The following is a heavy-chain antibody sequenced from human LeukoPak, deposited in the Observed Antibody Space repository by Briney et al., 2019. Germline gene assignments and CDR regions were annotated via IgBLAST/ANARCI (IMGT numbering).Heavy chain of an antibody. CDR3: ARQVLVTQLRDAFDI. J-gene: IGHJ3*02. CDR2: INPNSGGT. Sequence: ASVKVSCKASGYTFTGYYMHWVRQAPGQGLEWMGWINPNSGGTNYAQKFQGRVTMTRDTSISTAYVELSRLRSDDTAVYYCARQVLVTQLRDAFDIWGQGTMVTVSS. D-gene: IGHD5-18*01. V-gene: IGHV1-2*02. CDR1: GYTFTGYY.